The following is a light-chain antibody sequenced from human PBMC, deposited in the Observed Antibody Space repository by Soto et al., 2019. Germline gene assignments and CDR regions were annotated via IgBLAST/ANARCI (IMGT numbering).Light chain of an antibody. CDR2: DAS. CDR3: QQRSNWPT. Sequence: EIALTQSPATLSLSPGERATLSCRASQSVSSYLAWYQQKPGQAPRLLIDDASNRATGIPARFSGSGSGTDFTLTISSLEPEDFAVYYCQQRSNWPTFGGGTKVEIK. V-gene: IGKV3-11*01. CDR1: QSVSSY. J-gene: IGKJ4*01.